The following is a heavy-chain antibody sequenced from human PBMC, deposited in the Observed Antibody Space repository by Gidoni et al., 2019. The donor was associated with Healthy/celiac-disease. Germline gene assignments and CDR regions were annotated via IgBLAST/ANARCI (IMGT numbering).Heavy chain of an antibody. CDR1: GGSISSSSYY. CDR2: IYYSGST. D-gene: IGHD6-19*01. CDR3: TRAVAGVFGDY. Sequence: QLQLQESGPGLVKPSETLSLTCTVSGGSISSSSYYWGWIRQPPGKGLEWIGSIYYSGSTYYNPSLKSRVTISVDTSKNQFSLKLSSVTAADTAVYYCTRAVAGVFGDYWGQGTLVTVSS. V-gene: IGHV4-39*01. J-gene: IGHJ4*02.